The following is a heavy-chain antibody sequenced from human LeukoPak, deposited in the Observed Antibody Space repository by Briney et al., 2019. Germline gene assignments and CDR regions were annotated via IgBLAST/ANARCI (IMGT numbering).Heavy chain of an antibody. CDR2: IHPNNGGV. CDR1: GFTFERYV. D-gene: IGHD2-8*01. J-gene: IGHJ4*02. Sequence: GGALRLSCGTSGFTFERYVMHWMRLAPGEGLECVSSIHPNNGGVGYAASVKGRFAISRDNARNSLYLEMTSLRPEDTAVYYCVKDAPNGSVDFWGRGTLVTVSS. V-gene: IGHV3-9*01. CDR3: VKDAPNGSVDF.